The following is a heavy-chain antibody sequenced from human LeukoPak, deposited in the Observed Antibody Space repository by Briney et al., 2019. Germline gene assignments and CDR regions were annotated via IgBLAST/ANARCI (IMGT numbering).Heavy chain of an antibody. J-gene: IGHJ4*02. CDR3: ARDGGYSYGYFGLNY. V-gene: IGHV4-4*02. CDR1: GGSISRSNW. Sequence: SETLSLTCAVSGGSISRSNWWSWVRQPPGKGLEWIGEIYHSGSTNYNPPLKSRVTISVDKSKNQFSLKLSSVTAADTAVYYCARDGGYSYGYFGLNYWGQGTLVTVSS. CDR2: IYHSGST. D-gene: IGHD5-18*01.